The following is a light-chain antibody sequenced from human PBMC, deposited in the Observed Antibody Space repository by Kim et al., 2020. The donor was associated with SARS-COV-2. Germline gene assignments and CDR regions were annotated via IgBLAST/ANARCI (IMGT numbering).Light chain of an antibody. J-gene: IGKJ1*01. V-gene: IGKV3-20*01. CDR2: GAS. CDR1: QSVSSSY. Sequence: SPGDRPSLACSASQSVSSSYLAWYQQKPGQAPRLLIYGASSRATGIPDRFSGSGSGTDFTLTISRLEPEDFSVYYCQQYGSSPRTFGQGTKVDIK. CDR3: QQYGSSPRT.